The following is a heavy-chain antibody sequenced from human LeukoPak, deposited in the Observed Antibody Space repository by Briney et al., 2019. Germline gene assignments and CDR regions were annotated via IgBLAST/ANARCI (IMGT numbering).Heavy chain of an antibody. Sequence: PGGSLRLSCAASGFTFSSYWMSWVRQAPGKGLEWVANIKQDGREKYYVDSVKGRFTISRDNAKNSLYLQMNSLRAEDTAVYYCAREVGLSSGWEYFDYWGQGTLVTVSS. CDR3: AREVGLSSGWEYFDY. CDR2: IKQDGREK. CDR1: GFTFSSYW. V-gene: IGHV3-7*01. J-gene: IGHJ4*02. D-gene: IGHD6-19*01.